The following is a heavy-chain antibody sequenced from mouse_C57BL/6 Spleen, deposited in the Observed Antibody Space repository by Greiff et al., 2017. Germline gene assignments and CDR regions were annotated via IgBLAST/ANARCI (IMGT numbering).Heavy chain of an antibody. Sequence: QVQLQQSGAELVRPGASVKLSCKASGYTFTDYYINWVKQRPGQGLEWIARIYPGSGNTYYNEKFKGKATLTAEKSSSTAYMQLSSLTSEDSAVYFCASGGYYGSSLYWYFDVWGTGTTVTVSS. V-gene: IGHV1-76*01. CDR2: IYPGSGNT. CDR3: ASGGYYGSSLYWYFDV. D-gene: IGHD1-1*01. CDR1: GYTFTDYY. J-gene: IGHJ1*03.